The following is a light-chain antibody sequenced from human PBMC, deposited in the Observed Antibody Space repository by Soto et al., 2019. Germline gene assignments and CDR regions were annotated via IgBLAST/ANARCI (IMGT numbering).Light chain of an antibody. CDR1: SSDVGGYNY. V-gene: IGLV2-8*01. J-gene: IGLJ2*01. Sequence: QSALTQPPSASGSPGQSVTISCTGTSSDVGGYNYVSWYQQHPGKAPKLVIYEVSKRPSGVPDRFSGSKSGNTASLTVSGLQAEDEADYYCSPYAGSNNVVFGGGTKLTVL. CDR3: SPYAGSNNVV. CDR2: EVS.